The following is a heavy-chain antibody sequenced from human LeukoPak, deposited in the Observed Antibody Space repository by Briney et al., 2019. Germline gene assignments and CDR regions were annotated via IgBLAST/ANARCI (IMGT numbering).Heavy chain of an antibody. CDR2: IYHSGRT. D-gene: IGHD6-6*01. J-gene: IGHJ4*02. CDR1: GGSFSGYY. Sequence: SETLSLTCAVYGGSFSGYYWGWIRQPPGKGLEWIGSIYHSGRTYYNPSLKSRVTISVDTSKNQFSLNLSSVTAADTAVYYCARGVARSSKFHFSYYFDYWGQGTLVTVSS. CDR3: ARGVARSSKFHFSYYFDY. V-gene: IGHV4-34*01.